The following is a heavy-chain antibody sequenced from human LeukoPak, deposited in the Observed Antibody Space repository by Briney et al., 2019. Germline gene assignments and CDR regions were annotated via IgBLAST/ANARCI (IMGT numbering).Heavy chain of an antibody. D-gene: IGHD3-10*01. J-gene: IGHJ4*02. Sequence: ASVKVSCKASGYTFTSYYMHWVRQAPGQGLEWMGIINPSGGSTSYAQKFQGRVTITRDTSASTAYMELSSLRSEDTAVYYCARVRFNYYGSGSYIDYWGQGTLVTVSS. V-gene: IGHV1-46*01. CDR1: GYTFTSYY. CDR2: INPSGGST. CDR3: ARVRFNYYGSGSYIDY.